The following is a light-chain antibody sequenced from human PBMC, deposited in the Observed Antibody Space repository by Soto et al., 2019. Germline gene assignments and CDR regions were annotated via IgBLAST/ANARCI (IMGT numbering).Light chain of an antibody. CDR3: QQSYSTLWT. CDR2: AAS. V-gene: IGKV1-39*01. CDR1: QSISSY. J-gene: IGKJ1*01. Sequence: DIQMTQSPSTVSASVGDRATITCRASQSISSYLNWYQQKPGKAPKLLIYAASSLQSGVPSRFSGSGSGTDFTLTISSLQPEDFATYYCQQSYSTLWTFGQGTKVDIK.